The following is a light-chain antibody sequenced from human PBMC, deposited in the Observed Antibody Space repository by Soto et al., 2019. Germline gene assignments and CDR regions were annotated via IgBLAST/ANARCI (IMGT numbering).Light chain of an antibody. CDR2: EGT. CDR1: SRSVDSYDF. J-gene: IGLJ1*01. CDR3: CSYGKV. V-gene: IGLV2-23*01. Sequence: QSALTQPASVSGSPGQSIIISCTGISRSVDSYDFVSWYQQHPGKAPKLIIYEGTQRPSGVSNRFSGSKSDNAASLTISELQAEDEADYYCCSYGKVFGTGTKLTVL.